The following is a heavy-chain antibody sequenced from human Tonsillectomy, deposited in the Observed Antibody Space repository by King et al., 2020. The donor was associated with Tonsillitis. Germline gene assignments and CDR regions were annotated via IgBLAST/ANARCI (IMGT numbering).Heavy chain of an antibody. CDR3: TRGTGAYYDFWSGYYPGWYFDL. J-gene: IGHJ2*01. D-gene: IGHD3-3*01. Sequence: VQLVESGGGLVKPGRSLTLSCTASGFTFGDSAMSWFRQAPGKGHGWGGFILSKAYGGETGYAAAWDGRFTISRYDSKSIAYLQMNSLKTEDTAVYYCTRGTGAYYDFWSGYYPGWYFDLWGRGTLVTVSS. CDR1: GFTFGDSA. V-gene: IGHV3-49*05. CDR2: ILSKAYGGET.